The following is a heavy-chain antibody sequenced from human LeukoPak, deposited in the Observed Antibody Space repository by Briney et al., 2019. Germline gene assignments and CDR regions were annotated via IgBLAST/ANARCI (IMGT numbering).Heavy chain of an antibody. V-gene: IGHV1-2*06. CDR1: GYTFTGYY. Sequence: ASMKVSCKASGYTFTGYYIHWVRQAPGQGLEWMGRINPNGGGTNYAQKFQGRVTMTSDTSISTAYMELSRLRFDDTAVYYCARERKITIFGVACDYWGQGTLVTVSS. CDR3: ARERKITIFGVACDY. J-gene: IGHJ4*02. CDR2: INPNGGGT. D-gene: IGHD3-3*01.